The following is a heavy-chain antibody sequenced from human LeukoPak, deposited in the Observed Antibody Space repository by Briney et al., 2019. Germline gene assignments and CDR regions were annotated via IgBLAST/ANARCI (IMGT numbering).Heavy chain of an antibody. CDR3: AREGDSSSTFDY. CDR2: IIPIFGTA. J-gene: IGHJ4*02. CDR1: GGTFSSYA. Sequence: SVKVSCKASGGTFSSYAISWVRQAPGQGLEWMGGIIPIFGTAHYAQKFQGRVTITADKSTSTAYMELSSLRSEDTAVYYCAREGDSSSTFDYWGQGTLVTVSS. D-gene: IGHD6-13*01. V-gene: IGHV1-69*06.